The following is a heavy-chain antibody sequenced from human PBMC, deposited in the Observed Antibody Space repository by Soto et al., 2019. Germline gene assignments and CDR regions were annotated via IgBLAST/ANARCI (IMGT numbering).Heavy chain of an antibody. V-gene: IGHV4-4*07. Sequence: QVHLQESGPGLVKPSETLSLNCSVSGDSITNSYWSWVRLPAGKGLEWIGRVYSNGNTIYNPSLKSRVTMSLDTSNNQFSLDLTSVTAADTAIYYCVRARRMTRGVLLDYWGLGTLVTVSS. J-gene: IGHJ4*02. D-gene: IGHD3-10*01. CDR1: GDSITNSY. CDR3: VRARRMTRGVLLDY. CDR2: VYSNGNT.